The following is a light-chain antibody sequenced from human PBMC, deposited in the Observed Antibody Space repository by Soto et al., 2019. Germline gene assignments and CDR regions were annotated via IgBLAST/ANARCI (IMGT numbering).Light chain of an antibody. V-gene: IGKV1-5*03. CDR2: KAS. Sequence: DIQMTQSPSTLSGSVGDRVTITCRASQTISSWLAWYQQKPGKAPKLLIYKASTLKSGVPSRFSGSGSGTEFTITISSLQPDDVATYYCQQYNSYSEAFGQGTKVDIK. J-gene: IGKJ1*01. CDR3: QQYNSYSEA. CDR1: QTISSW.